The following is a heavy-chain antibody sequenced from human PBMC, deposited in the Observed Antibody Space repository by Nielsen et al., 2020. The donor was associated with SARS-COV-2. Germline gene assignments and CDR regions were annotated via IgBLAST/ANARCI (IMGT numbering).Heavy chain of an antibody. Sequence: SVKVSCKASGYTFTSYAISWVRQAPGQGLEWMGGIIPIFGTANYAQKFQGRVTITADKSTSTAYMELSSLRSEDTAVYYCATVYSSSSYYYYYGMDVWGQGTTVTVSS. D-gene: IGHD6-6*01. CDR1: GYTFTSYA. V-gene: IGHV1-69*06. CDR2: IIPIFGTA. J-gene: IGHJ6*02. CDR3: ATVYSSSSYYYYYGMDV.